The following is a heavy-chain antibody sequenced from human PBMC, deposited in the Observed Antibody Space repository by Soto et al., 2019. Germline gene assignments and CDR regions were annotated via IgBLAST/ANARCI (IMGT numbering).Heavy chain of an antibody. CDR3: ARSLGYCSGGSCPVDAFDI. Sequence: GESLKISCKGSGYSFTSYWIGWVRQMPGKGLEWMGIIYPGDSDTRYSPSFQGQVTISADKSISTAYLQWSSLKASDTAMYYCARSLGYCSGGSCPVDAFDIWGQGTMVTVSS. CDR1: GYSFTSYW. D-gene: IGHD2-15*01. V-gene: IGHV5-51*01. J-gene: IGHJ3*02. CDR2: IYPGDSDT.